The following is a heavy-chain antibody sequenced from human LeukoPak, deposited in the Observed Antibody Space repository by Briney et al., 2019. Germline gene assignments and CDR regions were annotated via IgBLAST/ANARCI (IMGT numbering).Heavy chain of an antibody. Sequence: SVKVSCKASGGTFSSYAISWVRQAPGQGLEWMGRTIPIFGTANYALKFQGRVTITTDESTSTAYMELSSLRSEDTAVYYCASRGYSGYEKTTVYWGQGTLVTVSS. J-gene: IGHJ4*02. CDR1: GGTFSSYA. CDR2: TIPIFGTA. V-gene: IGHV1-69*05. CDR3: ASRGYSGYEKTTVY. D-gene: IGHD5-12*01.